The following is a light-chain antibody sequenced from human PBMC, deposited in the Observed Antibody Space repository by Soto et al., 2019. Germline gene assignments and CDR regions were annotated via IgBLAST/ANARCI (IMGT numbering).Light chain of an antibody. CDR3: TSYTGTSYV. CDR2: EVS. J-gene: IGLJ1*01. CDR1: SSNVGAYNY. Sequence: QSALTQPPSASGSPGQSVTISCTGTSSNVGAYNYVSWYQQHPGKAPKLMISEVSKRPSGVPDRFSGSKSGNTASLTVSGLQADDEADYYCTSYTGTSYVFGTGTKVTVL. V-gene: IGLV2-8*01.